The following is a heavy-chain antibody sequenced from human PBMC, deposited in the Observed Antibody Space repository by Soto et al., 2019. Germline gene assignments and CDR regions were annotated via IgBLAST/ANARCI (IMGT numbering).Heavy chain of an antibody. Sequence: SETLSLTCAVYGGSFSGYYWSWIRQPPGKGLEWIGEINHSGSTNYNPSLKSRVTISVDTSKNQFSLKLSSVTAADTAVYYCARGITMIVVNWFDPWGQGTLVTVSS. J-gene: IGHJ5*02. CDR2: INHSGST. D-gene: IGHD3-22*01. CDR1: GGSFSGYY. CDR3: ARGITMIVVNWFDP. V-gene: IGHV4-34*01.